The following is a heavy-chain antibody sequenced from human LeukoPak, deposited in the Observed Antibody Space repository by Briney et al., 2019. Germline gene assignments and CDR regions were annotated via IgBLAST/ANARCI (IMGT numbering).Heavy chain of an antibody. CDR1: GFTFSSYA. CDR3: AILSPRGYSYGSPDDY. J-gene: IGHJ4*02. Sequence: GGSLRLSCAASGFTFSSYAMSWVRQAPGKGLEWVSVISGSGGGTYYADSVKGRFTISRDNSKNTLYLQMNSLRAEDTAVYYCAILSPRGYSYGSPDDYWGQGTLVTVSS. V-gene: IGHV3-23*01. CDR2: ISGSGGGT. D-gene: IGHD5-18*01.